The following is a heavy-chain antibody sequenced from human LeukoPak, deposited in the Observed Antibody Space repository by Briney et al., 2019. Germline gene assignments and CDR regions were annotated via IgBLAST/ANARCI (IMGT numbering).Heavy chain of an antibody. D-gene: IGHD6-19*01. CDR1: GFTFSSYG. Sequence: GRSLRLSCAASGFTFSSYGMHWVRQAPGKGLEWVAVISYDGSNKYYADSVKGRFTISRDNSKNTLYLQMNSLRAEDTAVYYCAKVNGRQWLVPVYWGQGTLVTVSS. CDR3: AKVNGRQWLVPVY. J-gene: IGHJ4*02. V-gene: IGHV3-30*18. CDR2: ISYDGSNK.